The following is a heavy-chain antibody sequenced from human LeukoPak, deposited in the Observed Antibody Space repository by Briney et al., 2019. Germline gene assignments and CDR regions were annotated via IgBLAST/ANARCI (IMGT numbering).Heavy chain of an antibody. J-gene: IGHJ6*02. CDR1: GYTLTNYY. Sequence: ASVKVSCKASGYTLTNYYMHWVRQAPGQGLEWMGIINPSGGSTSYVQKFQGRVTMTRDTSTSTVYMELSSLRSEDTAVYYCAREIGMGAFDYYYYGMDVWGQGTTVTVSS. CDR2: INPSGGST. D-gene: IGHD3-16*01. V-gene: IGHV1-46*01. CDR3: AREIGMGAFDYYYYGMDV.